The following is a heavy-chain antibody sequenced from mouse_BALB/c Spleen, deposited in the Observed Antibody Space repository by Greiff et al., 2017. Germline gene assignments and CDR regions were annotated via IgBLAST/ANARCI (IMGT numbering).Heavy chain of an antibody. CDR3: ARGGTTTHFDY. D-gene: IGHD1-1*01. Sequence: EVQRVESGGGLVQPGGSRKLSCAASGFTFSSFGMHWVRQAPEKGLEWVAYISSGSSTIYYADTVKGRFTISRDNPKNTLFLQMTSLRSEDTAMYYCARGGTTTHFDYWGQGTTLTVSS. CDR2: ISSGSSTI. V-gene: IGHV5-17*02. CDR1: GFTFSSFG. J-gene: IGHJ2*01.